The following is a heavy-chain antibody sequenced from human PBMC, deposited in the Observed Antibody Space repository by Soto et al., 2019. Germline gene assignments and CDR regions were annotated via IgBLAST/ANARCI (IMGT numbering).Heavy chain of an antibody. CDR1: GFTFSTHG. Sequence: GGSLRLSCEVSGFTFSTHGMNWVRQARGKGLELLPGTSYDGTNKYYARSVHGRFTISRENSMKTLYLQMNSLRTEDTAVYYCAKDLSGARWYYDALDVWGQGTTFTVSS. D-gene: IGHD2-15*01. CDR2: TSYDGTNK. CDR3: AKDLSGARWYYDALDV. J-gene: IGHJ6*02. V-gene: IGHV3-30*18.